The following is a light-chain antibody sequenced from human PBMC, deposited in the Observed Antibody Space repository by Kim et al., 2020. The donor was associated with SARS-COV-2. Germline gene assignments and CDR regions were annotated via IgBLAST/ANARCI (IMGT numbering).Light chain of an antibody. J-gene: IGKJ5*01. CDR2: GAS. CDR3: QQYNSSLIT. CDR1: QSIINN. Sequence: EIVMTQSPATLSVSPGERATLSCRASQSIINNLAWYQQKPGQAPRLLISGASTRATGIPARFSGSGSGTEFTLTINSLQSEDFALYYCQQYNSSLITFGQGTRLEIK. V-gene: IGKV3-15*01.